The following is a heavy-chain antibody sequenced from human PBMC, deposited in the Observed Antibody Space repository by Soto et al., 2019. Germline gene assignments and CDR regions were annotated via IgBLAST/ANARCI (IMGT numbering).Heavy chain of an antibody. CDR1: GGTFSSYA. CDR3: ASGSDPDLYYFDY. V-gene: IGHV1-69*13. Sequence: SVEVSCKXSGGTFSSYAISWVRQAPGQGLEWMGGIIPIFGTANYAQKFQGRVTITADESTSTAYMKLSSLRSEDTAVYYCASGSDPDLYYFDYWGQGTLVTVSS. J-gene: IGHJ4*02. CDR2: IIPIFGTA. D-gene: IGHD1-26*01.